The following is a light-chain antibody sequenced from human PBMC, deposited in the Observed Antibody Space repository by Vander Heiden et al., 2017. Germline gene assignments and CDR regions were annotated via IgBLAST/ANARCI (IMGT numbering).Light chain of an antibody. V-gene: IGKV1-39*01. CDR1: QSISRY. CDR3: QQSYSIPPWT. CDR2: AAS. Sequence: DIQMTQSPLSLSAYVGDSVTITCRASQSISRYLNWYQQKPGKDPKLLIYAASSMQSGVPSRFSGSGSGTDFTLTISSLQPEDFATYYCQQSYSIPPWTFGQGTKVEIK. J-gene: IGKJ1*01.